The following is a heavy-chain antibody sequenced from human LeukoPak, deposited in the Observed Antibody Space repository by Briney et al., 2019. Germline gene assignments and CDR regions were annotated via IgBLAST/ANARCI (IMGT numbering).Heavy chain of an antibody. CDR3: ARFQSGAAYKSGYYLNY. J-gene: IGHJ4*02. V-gene: IGHV3-53*01. CDR1: GFTVSSNY. D-gene: IGHD3-3*01. Sequence: GGSLRLSCAASGFTVSSNYMSWVRQAPGKGLEWVSIIYNIGTTYYTDSVKGRFTISRDNSKNTLYLQMNSLRAEDTAVYYCARFQSGAAYKSGYYLNYWGQGTLVTVSS. CDR2: IYNIGTT.